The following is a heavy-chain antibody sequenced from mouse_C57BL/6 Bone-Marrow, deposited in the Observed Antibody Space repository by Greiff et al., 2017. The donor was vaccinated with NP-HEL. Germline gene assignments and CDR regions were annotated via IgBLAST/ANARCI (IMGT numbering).Heavy chain of an antibody. CDR1: GYTFTSYW. V-gene: IGHV1-53*01. J-gene: IGHJ2*01. CDR3: ARGGVRRSYYFDY. D-gene: IGHD2-14*01. Sequence: QVQLQQPGTELVKPGASVKLSCKASGYTFTSYWMHWVKQRPGQGLEWIGNINPSNGGTNYNEKFKSKATLTVDKSSSTAYMQLSSLTSEDSAVDYCARGGVRRSYYFDYWGQGTTLTVSS. CDR2: INPSNGGT.